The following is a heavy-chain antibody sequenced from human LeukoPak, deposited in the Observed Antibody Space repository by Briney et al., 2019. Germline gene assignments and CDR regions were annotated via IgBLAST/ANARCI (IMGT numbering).Heavy chain of an antibody. V-gene: IGHV1-69*06. CDR2: IIPIFGTA. CDR3: ARGVVRGVTGYYYMDV. J-gene: IGHJ6*03. D-gene: IGHD3-10*01. Sequence: GASVKVSCKASGGTFSSYAISWVRQAPGQGLEWVGGIIPIFGTANYAQKFQGRVTITADKSTSTAYMELSSLRSEDTAVYYCARGVVRGVTGYYYMDVWGKGTTVTVSS. CDR1: GGTFSSYA.